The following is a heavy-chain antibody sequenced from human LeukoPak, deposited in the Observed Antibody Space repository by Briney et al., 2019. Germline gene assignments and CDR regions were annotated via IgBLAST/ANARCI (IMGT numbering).Heavy chain of an antibody. CDR1: GGSISSYY. CDR3: ARPYYYDSRIDP. D-gene: IGHD3-22*01. V-gene: IGHV4-4*09. J-gene: IGHJ5*02. Sequence: SSETLSLTCTVSGGSISSYYWSWIRQPPGKGLEWIGYIYTSGSTNYNPSLKSRVTISVDTSKNQFSLKLSSVTAADTAVYYCARPYYYDSRIDPWGQGTRVTVSS. CDR2: IYTSGST.